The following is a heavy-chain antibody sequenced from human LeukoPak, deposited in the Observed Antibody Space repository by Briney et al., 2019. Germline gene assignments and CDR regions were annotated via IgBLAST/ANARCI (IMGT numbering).Heavy chain of an antibody. CDR1: GFTFSSDW. CDR2: IKQDGSEK. V-gene: IGHV3-7*01. CDR3: ARDIASSGYYFDY. D-gene: IGHD3-22*01. J-gene: IGHJ4*02. Sequence: GGSLRLSCAASGFTFSSDWMSWVRQAPGKGLEWVANIKQDGSEKYYVDSVKGRLTISRDNAKNSLYLQMNSLRADDTAVYYCARDIASSGYYFDYWGQGTLVTVSS.